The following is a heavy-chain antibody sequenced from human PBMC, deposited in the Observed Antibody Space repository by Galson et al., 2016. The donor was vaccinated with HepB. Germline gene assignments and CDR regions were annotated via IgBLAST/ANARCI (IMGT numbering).Heavy chain of an antibody. J-gene: IGHJ4*02. V-gene: IGHV4-31*03. D-gene: IGHD3/OR15-3a*01. CDR1: AGTINTHGYF. Sequence: TLSLTCTVSAGTINTHGYFWSWIRQHPGRGLEWIGYISDSGSAYFNPSLKSRTTISIDTSQNQFSLDLTSVTAADTAVYFCARYGSWTGFDFWGQGILVTVSS. CDR2: ISDSGSA. CDR3: ARYGSWTGFDF.